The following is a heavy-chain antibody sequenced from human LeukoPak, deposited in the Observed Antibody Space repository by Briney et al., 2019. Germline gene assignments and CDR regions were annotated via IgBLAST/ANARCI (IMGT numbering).Heavy chain of an antibody. CDR1: GFSVSNNY. V-gene: IGHV3-53*05. CDR3: ARELH. J-gene: IGHJ4*02. Sequence: PGGSLRLSCAVSGFSVSNNYMNWVRQAPGKGLEWVSVIYSGGTTYYADSVKGRFTISRDNSKNTLYLQMNSLGDEDTAVYYCARELHLGQGTLVTVSS. CDR2: IYSGGTT.